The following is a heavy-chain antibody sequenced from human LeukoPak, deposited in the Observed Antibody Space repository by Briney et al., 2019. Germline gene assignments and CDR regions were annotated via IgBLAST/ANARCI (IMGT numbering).Heavy chain of an antibody. J-gene: IGHJ3*02. CDR2: ISAYNGNT. CDR3: ARETFYGDDEDDAFDI. D-gene: IGHD2/OR15-2a*01. V-gene: IGHV1-18*04. Sequence: ASVKVSCKASGYTFTSYGISWVRQPPGQGLEWMGWISAYNGNTNYAQKLQGRVTMTTDTSTSTAYMELRSLRSDDTAVYYCARETFYGDDEDDAFDIWGQGTMVTVSS. CDR1: GYTFTSYG.